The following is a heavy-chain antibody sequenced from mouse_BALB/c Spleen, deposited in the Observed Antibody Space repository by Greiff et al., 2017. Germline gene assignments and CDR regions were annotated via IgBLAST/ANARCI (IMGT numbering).Heavy chain of an antibody. D-gene: IGHD1-1*01. V-gene: IGHV5-17*02. CDR2: ISSGSSTI. CDR3: ARYGSSPYYYAMDY. CDR1: GFTFSSFG. J-gene: IGHJ4*01. Sequence: EVQLLESGGGLVQPGGSRKLSCAASGFTFSSFGMHWVRQAPEKGLEWVAYISSGSSTIYYADTVKGRFTISRDNPKNTLFLQMTSLRSEDTAMYYCARYGSSPYYYAMDYWGQGTSVTVSS.